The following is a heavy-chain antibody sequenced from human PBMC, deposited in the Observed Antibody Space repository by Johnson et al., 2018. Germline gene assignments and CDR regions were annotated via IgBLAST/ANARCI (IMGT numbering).Heavy chain of an antibody. V-gene: IGHV4-61*02. CDR2: IDSSGST. D-gene: IGHD2-2*01. Sequence: QVQLQESGPGLVKXSQTXSLXCTVSGGSISSDTYYWSWIRQPAGKGLEWMGGIDSSGSTNYNPSIRSRITMSAHTSKNQFSLEMSSVTAADPAVYYCAREVGSCHSPRCIWFDFYYVDVWGKGTTVTVSS. CDR1: GGSISSDTYY. J-gene: IGHJ6*03. CDR3: AREVGSCHSPRCIWFDFYYVDV.